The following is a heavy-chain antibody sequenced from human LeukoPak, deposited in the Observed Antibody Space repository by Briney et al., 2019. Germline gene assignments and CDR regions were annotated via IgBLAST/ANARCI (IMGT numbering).Heavy chain of an antibody. CDR3: SRDADYGDYGWYFDL. CDR1: GGSISSYY. Sequence: TSETLSLTCTVSGGSISSYYWSWIRQPPGKGLEWIGYIYYSGSTNYNPSLKSRVTISVDTSKNQFSLKLSSVTAADTAVYYCSRDADYGDYGWYFDLWGRGTLVTVSS. D-gene: IGHD4-17*01. V-gene: IGHV4-59*01. CDR2: IYYSGST. J-gene: IGHJ2*01.